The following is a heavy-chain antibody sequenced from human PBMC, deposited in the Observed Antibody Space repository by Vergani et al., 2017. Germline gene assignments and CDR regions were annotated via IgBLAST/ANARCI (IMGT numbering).Heavy chain of an antibody. CDR2: IRPKTDGETT. J-gene: IGHJ3*02. CDR1: GFTFSSAW. D-gene: IGHD3-10*02. V-gene: IGHV3-15*01. Sequence: EVQPVESGGGLVKPGGSLRLSCTTSGFTFSSAWMSWVRQAPGKGLEWVARIRPKTDGETTDYAAPVKGRFTISRDDSKNTLYLQMNSLKTEDTAVYYCAKDLLDPYSVAHNDAFDIWGQGTMVTVSS. CDR3: AKDLLDPYSVAHNDAFDI.